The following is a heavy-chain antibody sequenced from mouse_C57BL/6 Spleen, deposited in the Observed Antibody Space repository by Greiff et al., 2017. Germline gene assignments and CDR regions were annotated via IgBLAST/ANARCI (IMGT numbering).Heavy chain of an antibody. CDR2: IDPSDSET. CDR3: ARSWDVEFAY. J-gene: IGHJ3*01. D-gene: IGHD4-1*01. V-gene: IGHV1-52*01. Sequence: VQLQQPGAELVRPGSSVKLSCKASGYTFTSYWMHWVQQRPIQGLEWIGNIDPSDSETHYNQKFKDKATLTVDKSSSTAYLQLSSLTSEDSAVYYCARSWDVEFAYWGQGTLVTVSA. CDR1: GYTFTSYW.